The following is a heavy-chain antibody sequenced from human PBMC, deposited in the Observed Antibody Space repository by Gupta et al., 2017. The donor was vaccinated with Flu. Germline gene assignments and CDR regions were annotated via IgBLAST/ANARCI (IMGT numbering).Heavy chain of an antibody. CDR2: AYYSGGT. CDR1: SGSRPGYF. Sequence: SGSRPGYFWTWIRQPPGKEMEWMGYAYYSGGTNYSPSLKSRVTISVDTSRNQFSLKLTSGTAADTAVYYCARVVGGNHFDYWGQGTLVAVSS. J-gene: IGHJ4*02. V-gene: IGHV4-61*08. CDR3: ARVVGGNHFDY.